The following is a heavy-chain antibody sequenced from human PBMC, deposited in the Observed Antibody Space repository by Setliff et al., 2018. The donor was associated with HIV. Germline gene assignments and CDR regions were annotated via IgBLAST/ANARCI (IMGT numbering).Heavy chain of an antibody. J-gene: IGHJ5*02. CDR2: INEDGSEK. V-gene: IGHV3-7*03. D-gene: IGHD2-21*01. Sequence: LRLSCAASGLTFSSDWMHWVRQAPGKGLVWVSGINEDGSEKNYVDSVKGRFTISRDNPKNSLFLQMDSLRAEDTAVYYCTIGHYSPWGQGTLVTVSS. CDR3: TIGHYSP. CDR1: GLTFSSDW.